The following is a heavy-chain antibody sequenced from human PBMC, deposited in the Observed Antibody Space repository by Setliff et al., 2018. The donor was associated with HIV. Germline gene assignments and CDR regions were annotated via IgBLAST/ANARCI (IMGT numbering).Heavy chain of an antibody. Sequence: ASVKVSCKASGYTFTGYYMHWVRQAPGQGLEWMGRINPNSGGTNYAQKFQGRVTMTRDTSISTAYMELSRLRSDDTAVYYCAGSFTILSLRAFDIWGQGTMVTVSS. CDR2: INPNSGGT. CDR3: AGSFTILSLRAFDI. D-gene: IGHD3-3*01. V-gene: IGHV1-2*06. J-gene: IGHJ3*02. CDR1: GYTFTGYY.